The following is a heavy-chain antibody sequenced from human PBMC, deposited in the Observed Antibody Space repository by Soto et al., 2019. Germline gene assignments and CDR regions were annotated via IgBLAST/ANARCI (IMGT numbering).Heavy chain of an antibody. CDR3: ARGPRPITLFGVVRYGMDV. CDR1: GGSFSGYS. V-gene: IGHV4-34*01. CDR2: INHSGST. D-gene: IGHD3-3*01. Sequence: SETLSLTCAVYGGSFSGYSWSWIREPPGKGLEWIGEINHSGSTNYNPSLKSRVTIAVYTSKNQFSLKLSSVPDADTAVYYCARGPRPITLFGVVRYGMDVWGQGTTVTDSS. J-gene: IGHJ6*01.